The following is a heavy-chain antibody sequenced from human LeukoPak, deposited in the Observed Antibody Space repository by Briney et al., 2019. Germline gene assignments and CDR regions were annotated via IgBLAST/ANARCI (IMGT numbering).Heavy chain of an antibody. Sequence: GESLKISCQGSGYSFTSYWIGWVRQLPGKGLEWMGIIYPGDSDTRYSPSFQGQVTISADKSISTAYLQWSSLKASDTAMYYCASVPYDSSGYFNYWGQGTLVTVSS. D-gene: IGHD3-22*01. CDR2: IYPGDSDT. CDR1: GYSFTSYW. CDR3: ASVPYDSSGYFNY. J-gene: IGHJ4*02. V-gene: IGHV5-51*01.